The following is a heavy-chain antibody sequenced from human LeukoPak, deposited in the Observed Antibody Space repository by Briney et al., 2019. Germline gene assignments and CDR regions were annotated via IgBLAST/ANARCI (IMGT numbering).Heavy chain of an antibody. Sequence: PSETLSLTCTVSGGSISSYYWSWIRQPPEKGLEWIGYIYYSGSTNYNPSLKSRVTISVDTSKNQFSLKLSSVTAADTAVYYCARGGYTEEFDYWGQGTLVTVSS. V-gene: IGHV4-59*12. CDR1: GGSISSYY. D-gene: IGHD5-12*01. CDR2: IYYSGST. J-gene: IGHJ4*02. CDR3: ARGGYTEEFDY.